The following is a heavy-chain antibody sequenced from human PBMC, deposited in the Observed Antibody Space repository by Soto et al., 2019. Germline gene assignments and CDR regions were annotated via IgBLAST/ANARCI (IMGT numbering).Heavy chain of an antibody. CDR1: GDSVSSNSAA. Sequence: SQTLSLTCAISGDSVSSNSAAWNWIRQSPSRGLEWLGRTYYRSKWYNDYAVSVKSRITINPDTSKNQFSLQLNSVIPEDTAVYYCARFPSDYDILTGYASAARDDAFDIWGQGTMVTVSS. CDR2: TYYRSKWYN. D-gene: IGHD3-9*01. J-gene: IGHJ3*02. CDR3: ARFPSDYDILTGYASAARDDAFDI. V-gene: IGHV6-1*01.